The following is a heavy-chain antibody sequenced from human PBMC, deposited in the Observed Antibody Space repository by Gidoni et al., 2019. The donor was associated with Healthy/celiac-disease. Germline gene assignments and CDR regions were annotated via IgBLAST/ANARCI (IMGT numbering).Heavy chain of an antibody. V-gene: IGHV4-59*08. CDR1: GASISRYY. J-gene: IGHJ4*02. Sequence: QVQLQASGPGLVKPSETLSLTCTVSGASISRYYWSWIRQPPGKGLEWIGYIYYSGRTNYNPSLKSRVTISVDTSKNQFSLKLSSVTAADTAVYYCARSHTNYYDSSGYYAYWGQGTLVTVSS. CDR3: ARSHTNYYDSSGYYAY. CDR2: IYYSGRT. D-gene: IGHD3-22*01.